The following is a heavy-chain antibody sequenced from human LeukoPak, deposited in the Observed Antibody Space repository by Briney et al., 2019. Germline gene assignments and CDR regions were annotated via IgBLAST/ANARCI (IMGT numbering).Heavy chain of an antibody. V-gene: IGHV3-21*01. D-gene: IGHD6-19*01. Sequence: PGGSLRLSCAASGFTFSSYEMNWVRQAPGKGLEWVSSISSSSSYIYYADSVKGRFTISRDNAKNSLYLQMNSLRAEDTAVYYCARERRHSSGLDYWGQGTLVTVSS. CDR2: ISSSSSYI. J-gene: IGHJ4*02. CDR1: GFTFSSYE. CDR3: ARERRHSSGLDY.